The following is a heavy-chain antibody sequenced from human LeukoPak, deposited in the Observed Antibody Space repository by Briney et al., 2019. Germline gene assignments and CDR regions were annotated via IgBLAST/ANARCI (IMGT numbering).Heavy chain of an antibody. Sequence: GGSLRLSCAASGFTFSSYSMNWVRQAPGKGLEWVSTITSSGGDTYYADSVKGRFTISRDNSKNTLYLQMNSLRPEDTAVYYCANKYTGSPVNYWGQGTLVTVSS. CDR2: ITSSGGDT. V-gene: IGHV3-23*01. CDR3: ANKYTGSPVNY. J-gene: IGHJ4*02. CDR1: GFTFSSYS. D-gene: IGHD1-26*01.